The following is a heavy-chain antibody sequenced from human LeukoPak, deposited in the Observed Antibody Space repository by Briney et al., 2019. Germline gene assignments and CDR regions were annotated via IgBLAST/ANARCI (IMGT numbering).Heavy chain of an antibody. J-gene: IGHJ6*02. CDR1: GFTVSNNY. V-gene: IGHV3-53*01. CDR2: IYSGGST. D-gene: IGHD3-22*01. Sequence: PGGSLRLSCSASGFTVSNNYMSWVRQAPGKGLEWVSVIYSGGSTYYEDSVKGRFTISRDNSKNTLYLQMNSLRAEDTAVYYCARLVITFYYGMDVWGQGTTVTVSS. CDR3: ARLVITFYYGMDV.